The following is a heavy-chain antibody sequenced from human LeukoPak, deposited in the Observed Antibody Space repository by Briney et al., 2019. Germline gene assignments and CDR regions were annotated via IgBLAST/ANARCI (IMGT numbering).Heavy chain of an antibody. D-gene: IGHD2-8*01. Sequence: SETLSLTCSVSGASISDSFWSWIRQPAGKGLEWIGHIYSAASTNYNPSLKRRLTLSLDTSKNQLSLRLASMTAADTAVYYCARFSGVEGIPSAFNWFDPWGQGSLVTASS. J-gene: IGHJ5*02. CDR3: ARFSGVEGIPSAFNWFDP. V-gene: IGHV4-4*07. CDR1: GASISDSF. CDR2: IYSAAST.